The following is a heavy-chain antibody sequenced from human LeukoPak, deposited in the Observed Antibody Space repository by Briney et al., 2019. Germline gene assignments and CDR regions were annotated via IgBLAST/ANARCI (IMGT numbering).Heavy chain of an antibody. D-gene: IGHD3-22*01. V-gene: IGHV1-69*13. CDR2: IIPIFGTA. J-gene: IGHJ4*02. CDR1: GGTFSSYA. Sequence: SVKVSCKASGGTFSSYAISWVRQAPGQGLEWMGGIIPIFGTANYAQKFQGRVTITADESTSTAYMELSSLRSEDTAVYYCARAFYDSSGYYYVQDYWGQGILVTVSS. CDR3: ARAFYDSSGYYYVQDY.